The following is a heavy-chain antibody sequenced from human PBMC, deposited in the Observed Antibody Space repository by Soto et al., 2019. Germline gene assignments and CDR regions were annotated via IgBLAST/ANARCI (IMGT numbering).Heavy chain of an antibody. CDR3: ARPPGGVPAGRSHYYGMDV. V-gene: IGHV1-69*01. CDR1: GGTFSSYA. D-gene: IGHD2-2*01. J-gene: IGHJ6*02. CDR2: SIPIFGTA. Sequence: QVQLVQSGAEVKKPGSSVKVSCKASGGTFSSYAISWVRQAPGQGLEWMGGSIPIFGTANYAQKFQGRVTITADDTTSKAYMELSSLRSEDTAVYYCARPPGGVPAGRSHYYGMDVWGQGTTVTVSS.